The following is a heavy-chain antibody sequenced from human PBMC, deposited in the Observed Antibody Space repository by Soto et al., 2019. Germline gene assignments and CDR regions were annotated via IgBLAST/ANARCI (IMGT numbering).Heavy chain of an antibody. CDR1: GYSFTSYA. V-gene: IGHV1-3*01. CDR3: ARPTYSSSWGYYYYYGMDV. D-gene: IGHD6-13*01. J-gene: IGHJ6*02. Sequence: ASVKVSCKASGYSFTSYAMHWVRQAPGQRLEWMGWINAGNGNTKYSQKFQGRVTITRDTSASTAYMELSSLRSEDTAVYYCARPTYSSSWGYYYYYGMDVWGQGTTVTLSS. CDR2: INAGNGNT.